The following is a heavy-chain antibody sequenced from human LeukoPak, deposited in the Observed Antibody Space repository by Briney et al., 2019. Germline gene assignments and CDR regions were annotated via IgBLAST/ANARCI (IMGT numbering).Heavy chain of an antibody. D-gene: IGHD6-19*01. CDR3: AKGRLPVAATLDY. CDR2: ISGPGTTT. CDR1: GFTLSNYG. V-gene: IGHV3-23*01. J-gene: IGHJ4*02. Sequence: GGSLRLSCAASGFTLSNYGMTWVRQAPGKGREWVSTISGPGTTTYYADSVKGRFTISRDNSKNTLYLQMNSLRAEDTALYYCAKGRLPVAATLDYWGQGTLVTVSS.